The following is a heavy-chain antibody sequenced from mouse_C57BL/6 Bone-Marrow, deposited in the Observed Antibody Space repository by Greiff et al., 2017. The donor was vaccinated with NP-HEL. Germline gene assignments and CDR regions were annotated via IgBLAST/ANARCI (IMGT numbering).Heavy chain of an antibody. J-gene: IGHJ2*01. Sequence: QVQLQQSGAELARPGASVKLSCKASGYTFTSYGISWVKQRTGQGLEWIGEIYPRSGNTYYNEKFKGKATLTADKSSSTAYMELRSLTSEDSAVYFCARSARSERSLYFDYWGQGTTLAVSP. CDR1: GYTFTSYG. D-gene: IGHD6-2*01. V-gene: IGHV1-81*01. CDR3: ARSARSERSLYFDY. CDR2: IYPRSGNT.